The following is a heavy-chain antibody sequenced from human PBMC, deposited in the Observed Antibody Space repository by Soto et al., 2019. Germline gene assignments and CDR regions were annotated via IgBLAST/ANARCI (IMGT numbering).Heavy chain of an antibody. CDR1: GGTFSRKT. V-gene: IGHV1-69*06. CDR3: AREAIVAGATTGMDV. J-gene: IGHJ6*02. Sequence: QVQLVQSGAEVKKSGSSVKVSCKASGGTFSRKTISWVRQAPGQGPEWMGGIIPMFGSANYAQKFQGRVTMTTDTSTSTVYMELSRLRSDDTAVYYCAREAIVAGATTGMDVWGQGTTVTVSS. CDR2: IIPMFGSA. D-gene: IGHD1-26*01.